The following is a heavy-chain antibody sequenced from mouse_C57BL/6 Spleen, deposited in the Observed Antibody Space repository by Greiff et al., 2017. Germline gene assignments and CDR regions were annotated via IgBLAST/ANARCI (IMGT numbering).Heavy chain of an antibody. CDR3: ARGGLTTVVSYFDY. Sequence: VQLQQSGPELVKPGASVKISCKASGYAFSSSWMNWVKQRPGKGLEWIGRIYPGDGDTNYNGKFKGKATLTADKSSSTAYMQLSSLTSEDSAVYFCARGGLTTVVSYFDYWGQGTTLTVSS. J-gene: IGHJ2*01. CDR1: GYAFSSSW. D-gene: IGHD1-1*01. V-gene: IGHV1-82*01. CDR2: IYPGDGDT.